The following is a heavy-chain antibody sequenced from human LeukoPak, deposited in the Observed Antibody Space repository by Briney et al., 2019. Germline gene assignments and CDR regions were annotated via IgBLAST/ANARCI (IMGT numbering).Heavy chain of an antibody. CDR3: ASPYCSSTSCYTYYYYGMDV. CDR1: GYTFTSYY. CDR2: INPSGGST. Sequence: ASVKVSCKASGYTFTSYYMHWVRQAPGQGLEWMGIINPSGGSTSYAQKFQGRVTITADESTSTAYMELSSLRSEDTAVYYCASPYCSSTSCYTYYYYGMDVWGRGTTVTVSS. V-gene: IGHV1-46*01. J-gene: IGHJ6*02. D-gene: IGHD2-2*01.